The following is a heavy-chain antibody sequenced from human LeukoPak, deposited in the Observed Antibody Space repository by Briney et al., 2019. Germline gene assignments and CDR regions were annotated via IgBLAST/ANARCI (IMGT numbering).Heavy chain of an antibody. CDR3: ARGVVVNIGDAFDI. CDR1: GYTFTGYY. CDR2: GNPSSGSK. J-gene: IGHJ3*02. D-gene: IGHD2-15*01. V-gene: IGHV1-2*02. Sequence: ASVKASCKASGYTFTGYYIHWVRQAPGQGLEWMGWGNPSSGSKNFEQKMQGMVTMTRDTSISIAYMELSRLRSDDTAVYYCARGVVVNIGDAFDIWGQGTMVTVSS.